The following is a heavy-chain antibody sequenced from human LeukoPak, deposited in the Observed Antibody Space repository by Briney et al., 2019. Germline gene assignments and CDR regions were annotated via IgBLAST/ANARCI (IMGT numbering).Heavy chain of an antibody. D-gene: IGHD3-10*01. CDR3: AREGLWFGELQDYFDY. CDR1: GFTFSSYA. Sequence: PGASLRLSCAASGFTFSSYAMHWVRQAPGKGLEWVAVISYDGSNKYYADSVKGRFTISRDNSKNTLYLQMNSLRAEDTAVYYCAREGLWFGELQDYFDYWGQGTLVTVSS. CDR2: ISYDGSNK. J-gene: IGHJ4*02. V-gene: IGHV3-30*04.